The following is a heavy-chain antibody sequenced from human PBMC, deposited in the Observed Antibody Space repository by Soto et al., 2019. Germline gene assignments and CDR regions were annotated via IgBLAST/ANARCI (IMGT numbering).Heavy chain of an antibody. CDR2: ISFDGNNK. Sequence: GGSLRLSCAASGFTFSNYGMHWVRQAPGKGLEWVAIISFDGNNKYYSDSVKGRFTISRDNSKNMVSLQMNSLRPEDTAVYYCVKPKEHFYDSSPGETWGQGTPVTVSS. CDR1: GFTFSNYG. D-gene: IGHD3-22*01. CDR3: VKPKEHFYDSSPGET. J-gene: IGHJ5*02. V-gene: IGHV3-30*18.